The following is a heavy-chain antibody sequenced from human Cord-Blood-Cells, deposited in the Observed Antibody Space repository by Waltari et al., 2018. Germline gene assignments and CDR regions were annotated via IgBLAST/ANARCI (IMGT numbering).Heavy chain of an antibody. Sequence: QVQLVQSWAEVKKPGASVKVSCKASGYTFTSYYMHWVRQAPGQGLEWMGIINPSGGSTSYAQKFQGRVTMTRDTSTSTVYMELSSLRSEDTAVYYCARVLGYCSGGSCYYTSWGQGTLVTVSS. CDR1: GYTFTSYY. D-gene: IGHD2-15*01. CDR3: ARVLGYCSGGSCYYTS. V-gene: IGHV1-46*01. CDR2: INPSGGST. J-gene: IGHJ4*02.